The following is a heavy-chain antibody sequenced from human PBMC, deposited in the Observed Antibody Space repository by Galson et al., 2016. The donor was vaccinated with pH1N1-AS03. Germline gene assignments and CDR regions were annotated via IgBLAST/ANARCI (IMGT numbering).Heavy chain of an antibody. Sequence: FLRLSCAASGFAFSRYWMGWVRQAPGKGLEWVANLNPDGDYKQYVDSVKGRFTISRDNTRNSLYLQMNSQRVEETAIYYCGPNPEYGEGAYWGQGALVTVSS. D-gene: IGHD4-17*01. CDR2: LNPDGDYK. CDR1: GFAFSRYW. J-gene: IGHJ4*02. V-gene: IGHV3-7*01. CDR3: GPNPEYGEGAY.